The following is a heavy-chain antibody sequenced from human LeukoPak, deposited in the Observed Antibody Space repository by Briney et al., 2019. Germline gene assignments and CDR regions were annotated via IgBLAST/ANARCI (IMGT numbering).Heavy chain of an antibody. CDR2: IRSKANSYAT. CDR1: GFTFSGSA. Sequence: GGSLKLSCAASGFTFSGSAMHWVRQASGKGLEWVGRIRSKANSYATAYAASVKGRFTISRDDSKNTAYLQMSSLNAEDTAVYYCTRSPAAMLYYFDYWGQGTLVTVSS. CDR3: TRSPAAMLYYFDY. V-gene: IGHV3-73*01. J-gene: IGHJ4*02. D-gene: IGHD2-2*01.